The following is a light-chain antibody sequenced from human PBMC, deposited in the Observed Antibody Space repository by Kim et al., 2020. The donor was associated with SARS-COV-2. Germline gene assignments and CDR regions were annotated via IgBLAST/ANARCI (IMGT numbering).Light chain of an antibody. V-gene: IGKV1-33*01. CDR1: QDIRID. CDR3: QQYDTLPFT. J-gene: IGKJ5*01. Sequence: AAGGDRVTITCQAGQDIRIDLNWYQKKPGKTPNLLIYDASNLQTGVPSRFSGSGSGTDFTFTISSLQPEDIATYYCQQYDTLPFTFGQGTRLEIK. CDR2: DAS.